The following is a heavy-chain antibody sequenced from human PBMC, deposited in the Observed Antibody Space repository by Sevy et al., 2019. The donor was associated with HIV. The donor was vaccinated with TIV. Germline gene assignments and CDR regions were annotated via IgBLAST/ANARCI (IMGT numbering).Heavy chain of an antibody. V-gene: IGHV3-23*01. J-gene: IGHJ6*02. CDR3: AKLSTGYYYYGMDV. CDR2: ISGSGGST. CDR1: GFTFSSYA. D-gene: IGHD3-10*01. Sequence: GGSLRLSCAASGFTFSSYAMSWVRQAPGKGLEWVSAISGSGGSTYYADSVKGRFTISRDNSKNTLYLQMNSLRAEDTAVYYCAKLSTGYYYYGMDVWGQWTTVTVSS.